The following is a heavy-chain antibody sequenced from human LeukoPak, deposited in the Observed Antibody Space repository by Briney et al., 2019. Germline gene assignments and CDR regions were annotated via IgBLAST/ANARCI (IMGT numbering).Heavy chain of an antibody. CDR2: ISSSGSTT. CDR3: ARDGSPRYPSGWQSSNYCCYHMDV. J-gene: IGHJ6*03. V-gene: IGHV3-48*03. CDR1: GFTFSSYD. D-gene: IGHD6-19*01. Sequence: PGGSLRLSCAASGFTFSSYDMNWVRQAPGKGLEWVSYISSSGSTTYYADSVKGRFTISRDNAKNSLYLQMNSLRAEDTAVYYCARDGSPRYPSGWQSSNYCCYHMDVW.